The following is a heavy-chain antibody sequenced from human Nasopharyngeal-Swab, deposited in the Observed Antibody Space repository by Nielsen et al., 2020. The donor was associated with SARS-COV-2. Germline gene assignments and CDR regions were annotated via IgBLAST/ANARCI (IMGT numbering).Heavy chain of an antibody. D-gene: IGHD6-13*01. CDR3: AKDLFGIAAPL. V-gene: IGHV3-9*01. Sequence: SLKISCAASGFTFDDYAMHWVRQAPGKGLEWVSGISWNSGSIGYADSVKGRFTISRDNAKNSLYLQMNSLRAEDTAVYYCAKDLFGIAAPLWGQGTLVTVSS. CDR2: ISWNSGSI. CDR1: GFTFDDYA. J-gene: IGHJ4*02.